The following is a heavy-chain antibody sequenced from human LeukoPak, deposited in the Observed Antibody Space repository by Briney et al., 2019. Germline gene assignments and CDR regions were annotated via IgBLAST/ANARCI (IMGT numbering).Heavy chain of an antibody. Sequence: GGSLRLSCAASGNIFSDYYMSWTRQAPGKGLEWVADINSSGSTIHYADSVKGRFTISRDNAKNSLYLQMNSLRLEDTAVYYCASPPGRVDSWGQGTLVSVSS. CDR3: ASPPGRVDS. CDR1: GNIFSDYY. D-gene: IGHD3-10*01. CDR2: INSSGSTI. V-gene: IGHV3-11*04. J-gene: IGHJ4*02.